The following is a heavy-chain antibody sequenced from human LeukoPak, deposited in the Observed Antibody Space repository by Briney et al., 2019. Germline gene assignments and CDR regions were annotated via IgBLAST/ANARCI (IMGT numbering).Heavy chain of an antibody. CDR2: ISYSGST. CDR3: ARQGYDILTGYIDAFDI. D-gene: IGHD3-9*01. V-gene: IGHV4-59*08. J-gene: IGHJ3*02. CDR1: GGSISSYY. Sequence: SETLSLTCTVSGGSISSYYWSWIRQPPGKGLEWIGYISYSGSTNYNPSLKSRVTISIDTSKNQFSLKLRSVTAADTAIYYCARQGYDILTGYIDAFDIWGQGTMVTDSS.